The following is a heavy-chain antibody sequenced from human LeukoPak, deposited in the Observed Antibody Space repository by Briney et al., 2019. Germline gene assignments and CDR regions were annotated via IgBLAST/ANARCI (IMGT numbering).Heavy chain of an antibody. CDR3: AKDRIYCGGDCYQGIFDY. CDR1: GYTFTGYY. Sequence: ASVKVSCKASGYTFTGYYMHWVRQAPGQGLEWMGWINPNSGGTNYAQKFQGRVTMTRDTSISTAYMELSRLRSDDTAVYYCAKDRIYCGGDCYQGIFDYWGQGTLVTVSS. V-gene: IGHV1-2*02. CDR2: INPNSGGT. J-gene: IGHJ4*02. D-gene: IGHD2-21*02.